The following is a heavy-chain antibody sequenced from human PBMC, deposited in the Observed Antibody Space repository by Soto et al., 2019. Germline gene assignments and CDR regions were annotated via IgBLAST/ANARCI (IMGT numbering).Heavy chain of an antibody. CDR3: APDPSYFDIMTGSPSGMGP. D-gene: IGHD3-9*01. Sequence: SVKVSCKASGGTFSSYAISWVRQAPGQGLEWMGGIIPIFGTANYAQKFQGRVTITADESTSTAYMELSSLRSEDTAVYYCAPDPSYFDIMTGSPSGMGPWGQGTRVTVSS. V-gene: IGHV1-69*13. CDR2: IIPIFGTA. J-gene: IGHJ5*02. CDR1: GGTFSSYA.